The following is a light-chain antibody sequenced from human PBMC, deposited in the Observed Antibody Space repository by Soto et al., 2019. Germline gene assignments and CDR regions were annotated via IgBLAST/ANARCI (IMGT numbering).Light chain of an antibody. CDR2: DVS. Sequence: QSALTQPASVSGSPGQSITISCTGTNSDVGGYNYVSWYQQYPGKAPKLMIYDVSNRPSGVSDRFSGSKSGNTASLTIFGLQAQDDADYYCSSYTSSSTQVFGGGTKLTVL. CDR3: SSYTSSSTQV. CDR1: NSDVGGYNY. V-gene: IGLV2-14*01. J-gene: IGLJ2*01.